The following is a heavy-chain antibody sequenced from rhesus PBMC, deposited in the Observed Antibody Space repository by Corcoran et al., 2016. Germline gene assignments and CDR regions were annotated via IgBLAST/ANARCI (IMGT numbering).Heavy chain of an antibody. D-gene: IGHD3-16*01. V-gene: IGHV3S5*01. CDR1: GFTFSSYG. CDR2: ISNGGGST. Sequence: EVQLVESGGGLVQPGGSLRLSCAASGFTFSSYGMSWVRQAPGKGLEWVSYISNGGGSTYYAESVKGRFTISRENSKNTLSLQMNSLRAEDTAVYYCAGYSGSYYNYGLDSWGQGVVVTVSS. J-gene: IGHJ6*01. CDR3: AGYSGSYYNYGLDS.